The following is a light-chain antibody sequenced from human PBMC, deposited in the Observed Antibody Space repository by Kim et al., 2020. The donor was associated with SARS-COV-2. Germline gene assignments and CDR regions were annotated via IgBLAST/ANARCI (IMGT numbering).Light chain of an antibody. J-gene: IGKJ5*01. Sequence: DIQMTQSPSSLSASVGDRVTITCRASQDISNDLGWYQQSPGRAPKRLIYGASSLQSGVPSRFSGSGSGTEFTLTISSLQPEDFATYLCLQHNSYPITFGQGTRLEIK. CDR2: GAS. CDR3: LQHNSYPIT. V-gene: IGKV1-17*01. CDR1: QDISND.